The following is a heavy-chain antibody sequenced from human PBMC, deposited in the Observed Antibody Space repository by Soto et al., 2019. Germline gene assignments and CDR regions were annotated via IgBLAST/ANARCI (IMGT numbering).Heavy chain of an antibody. CDR1: GGSISSGGYS. Sequence: PSETLSLTCAVSGGSISSGGYSWSWIRQPPGKGLEWIGYIYHSGSTYYNPSLKSRVTISVDRSKNQFSLKLSSVTAADTAVYYCARARYGDYDFDYWGQGTLVTVSS. D-gene: IGHD4-17*01. V-gene: IGHV4-30-2*01. CDR3: ARARYGDYDFDY. J-gene: IGHJ4*02. CDR2: IYHSGST.